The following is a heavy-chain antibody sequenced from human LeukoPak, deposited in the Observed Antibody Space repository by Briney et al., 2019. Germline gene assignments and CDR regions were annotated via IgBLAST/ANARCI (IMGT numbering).Heavy chain of an antibody. D-gene: IGHD3-10*01. CDR2: MNPNSGNT. Sequence: GASVKVSCKASGYTFTSYDINWVRQATGQGLEWMGWMNPNSGNTGYAQKFQGRVTMARNTSISTAYMELSSLRSEDTAVYYCARDIGPMVRGVIKDYWGQGTLVTVSS. J-gene: IGHJ4*02. CDR1: GYTFTSYD. V-gene: IGHV1-8*01. CDR3: ARDIGPMVRGVIKDY.